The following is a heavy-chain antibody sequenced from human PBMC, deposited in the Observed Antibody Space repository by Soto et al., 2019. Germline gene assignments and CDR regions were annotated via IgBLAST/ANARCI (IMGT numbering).Heavy chain of an antibody. J-gene: IGHJ4*02. CDR3: ARDPPYLSPGSFDY. V-gene: IGHV3-48*02. Sequence: LRLSCAASGFTFSSYSMNWVRQAPGKGLEWVSYISSSSSTIYYADSVKARFTISRDNAKNSLYLQMNSLRDEDTAVYYCARDPPYLSPGSFDYWGQGTLVTVSS. CDR2: ISSSSSTI. CDR1: GFTFSSYS. D-gene: IGHD2-21*01.